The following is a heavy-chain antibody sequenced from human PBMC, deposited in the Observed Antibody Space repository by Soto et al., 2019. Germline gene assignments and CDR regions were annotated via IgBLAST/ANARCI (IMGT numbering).Heavy chain of an antibody. D-gene: IGHD4-17*01. Sequence: EVQVVESGGGLVQPGGSLRLSCATSKFTFSAFAMTWVRQAPGEGLEWVSSISGSGGGTSYADSVKGRFSISRDNSKNTLYLRTNSLRVEDTTVYYCTRDPNGDHIGAFDFWGQGIVVTVSS. CDR2: ISGSGGGT. CDR1: KFTFSAFA. J-gene: IGHJ3*01. V-gene: IGHV3-23*04. CDR3: TRDPNGDHIGAFDF.